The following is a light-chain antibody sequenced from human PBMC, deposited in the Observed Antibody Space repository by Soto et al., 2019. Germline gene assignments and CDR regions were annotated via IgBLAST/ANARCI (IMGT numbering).Light chain of an antibody. V-gene: IGKV1-27*01. Sequence: DIPMTQSPSSLSASVGDRVTITCRASQVISNYLAWYQQKSGKDPKLLIYAASTLQSGVPSRFSGSGSGTDFTLTISSLQPEDVATYYCQKYNSAPLTFGGGTKLEIK. CDR2: AAS. J-gene: IGKJ4*01. CDR3: QKYNSAPLT. CDR1: QVISNY.